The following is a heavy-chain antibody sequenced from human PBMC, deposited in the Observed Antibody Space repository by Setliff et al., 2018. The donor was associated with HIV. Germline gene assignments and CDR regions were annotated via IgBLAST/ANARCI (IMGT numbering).Heavy chain of an antibody. Sequence: ASVKVSCKASGYNFFSYGISWVRQAPGQGLEWMGWISTFDGNTDYAQNVQDRVTMTTDTSTSTVYMELRSLRSDDTAVYYCARVPEDYGDNPIDYWGQGTLVTVSS. J-gene: IGHJ4*02. D-gene: IGHD4-17*01. CDR1: GYNFFSYG. V-gene: IGHV1-18*01. CDR3: ARVPEDYGDNPIDY. CDR2: ISTFDGNT.